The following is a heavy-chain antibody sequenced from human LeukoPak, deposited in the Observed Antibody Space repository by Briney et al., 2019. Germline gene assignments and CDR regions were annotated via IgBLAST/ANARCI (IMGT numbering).Heavy chain of an antibody. Sequence: SETLSLTCTVSGGSISSSSYYWGWIRQPPGKGLEWIGSIYYSGSTYYNPSLKSRVTISVDTSKNQFSLKLSSVTAADTAVYYCARGSWDVLMVYAILNWFAPWGRGTLVTVSS. D-gene: IGHD2-8*01. CDR2: IYYSGST. CDR3: ARGSWDVLMVYAILNWFAP. J-gene: IGHJ5*02. V-gene: IGHV4-39*07. CDR1: GGSISSSSYY.